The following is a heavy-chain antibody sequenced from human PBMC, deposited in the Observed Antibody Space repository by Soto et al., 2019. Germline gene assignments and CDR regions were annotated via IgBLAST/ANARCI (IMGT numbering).Heavy chain of an antibody. J-gene: IGHJ4*02. Sequence: VKVSCTASGYTFTSYAMNWVRQAPGHRLEWMGWINTASGNTKYSQKFQGRVTITRDTSASTAYMDLSSLRSEDTAVYYCARDREWFGKFPYSSDYWGQGTLVTVSS. CDR2: INTASGNT. CDR3: ARDREWFGKFPYSSDY. CDR1: GYTFTSYA. V-gene: IGHV1-3*04. D-gene: IGHD3-10*01.